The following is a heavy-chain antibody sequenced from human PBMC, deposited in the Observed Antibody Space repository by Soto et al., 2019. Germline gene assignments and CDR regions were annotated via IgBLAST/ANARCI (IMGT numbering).Heavy chain of an antibody. V-gene: IGHV3-33*01. D-gene: IGHD3-9*01. CDR2: IWYDGSNK. CDR1: GFTFSSYG. Sequence: GGSLRLSCAASGFTFSSYGMHWVRQAPGKGLEWVAVIWYDGSNKYYADSVKGRFTISRDNSKNTLYLQMNSLRAEDTAVYYCASDPHYDILTGYYIDYWGQGTLVTVS. J-gene: IGHJ4*02. CDR3: ASDPHYDILTGYYIDY.